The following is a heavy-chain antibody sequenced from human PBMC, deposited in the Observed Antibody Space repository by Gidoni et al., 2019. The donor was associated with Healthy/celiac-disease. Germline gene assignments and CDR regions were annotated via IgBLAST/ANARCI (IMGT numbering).Heavy chain of an antibody. D-gene: IGHD6-13*01. J-gene: IGHJ5*02. V-gene: IGHV2-5*02. Sequence: QITLKESGPPLVNPTQTLTLTCTFSGFSLSTRGVGVGWIRQPPGKALEWLALIYWDDDKRYSPSLKRRLTITKDTSKNQVVLTMTNMDPVDTATYYCALPGIAAAGPGFDPWGQGTLVTVSS. CDR1: GFSLSTRGVG. CDR2: IYWDDDK. CDR3: ALPGIAAAGPGFDP.